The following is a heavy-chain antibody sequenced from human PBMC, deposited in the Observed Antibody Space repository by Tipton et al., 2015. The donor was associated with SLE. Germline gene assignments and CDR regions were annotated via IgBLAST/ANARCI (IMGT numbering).Heavy chain of an antibody. V-gene: IGHV5-51*03. J-gene: IGHJ3*01. CDR3: ARGHGSGYLSDFDV. D-gene: IGHD3-22*01. Sequence: QLVQSGAEVKKPGESLKISCQGSGYTFSSYWIVWVRQRPGKGLEWMGIIYPTDSDIIYSPSFQGQVTISADESTSTAYLQLSSLKAADTAMYYCARGHGSGYLSDFDVWGPGTMVTVSS. CDR1: GYTFSSYW. CDR2: IYPTDSDI.